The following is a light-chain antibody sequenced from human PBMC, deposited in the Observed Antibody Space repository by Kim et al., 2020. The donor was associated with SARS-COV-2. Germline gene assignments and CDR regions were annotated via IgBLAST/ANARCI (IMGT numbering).Light chain of an antibody. V-gene: IGLV3-19*01. Sequence: SSELTQDPAVSVALGQTVRITCQGDSLRNYYASWYQQKPRQAPVVVIYGRNDRPSGIPDRFSGSNSGNTASLTITGSQAEDEADYYCNSRDSSGNHLVFGGGTQLNVL. CDR1: SLRNYY. J-gene: IGLJ3*02. CDR2: GRN. CDR3: NSRDSSGNHLV.